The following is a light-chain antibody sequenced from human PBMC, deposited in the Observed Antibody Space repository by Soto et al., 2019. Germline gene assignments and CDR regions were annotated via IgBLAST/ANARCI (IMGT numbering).Light chain of an antibody. J-gene: IGKJ3*01. V-gene: IGKV3-20*01. Sequence: ESVLTQSPGTLSLSPGERATLSCRASQSVSSSYLAWYQQKPSQAPRLLIYGASSRATGIPDRFSGSGSGTDFTLTISRLEPEDFAVYYCQQYGRSPTFGPGTKVDI. CDR3: QQYGRSPT. CDR2: GAS. CDR1: QSVSSSY.